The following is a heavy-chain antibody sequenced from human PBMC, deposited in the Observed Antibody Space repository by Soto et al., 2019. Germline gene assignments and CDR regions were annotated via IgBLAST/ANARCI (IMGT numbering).Heavy chain of an antibody. CDR1: GASVNSANFH. CDR3: ARFHDS. Sequence: QVQLQESGPGLVKPSETLSLTCTVSGASVNSANFHWSWIRQPQGKGLEWIGYIFHFGKANYNPSLKSRITIPIDTSKNQFSLNLSSETAADTAMYYRARFHDSWGPGILVTVSS. J-gene: IGHJ4*02. V-gene: IGHV4-61*01. CDR2: IFHFGKA.